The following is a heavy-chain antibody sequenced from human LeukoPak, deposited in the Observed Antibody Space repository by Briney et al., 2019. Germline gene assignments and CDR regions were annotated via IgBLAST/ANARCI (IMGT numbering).Heavy chain of an antibody. D-gene: IGHD5-18*01. Sequence: GGPLRLFCAASGFTFSSYEMNGVRQARGEGVEWVSAFCGSGGSTYYADSEKGRFTISRDNSKNTLYLQMNSLRAADTAVYNCAKDRWIQLWLTYFDYWGQGTLVTVSS. CDR2: FCGSGGST. CDR3: AKDRWIQLWLTYFDY. J-gene: IGHJ4*02. CDR1: GFTFSSYE. V-gene: IGHV3-23*01.